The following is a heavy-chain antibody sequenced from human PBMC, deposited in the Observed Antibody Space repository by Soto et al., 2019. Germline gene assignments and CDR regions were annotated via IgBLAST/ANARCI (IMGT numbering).Heavy chain of an antibody. CDR3: ARGLGMYRKGTSSWGHFDF. D-gene: IGHD7-27*01. Sequence: QVQLVQSGAEAKKTGASVKVSCKASGYTSTSYDINWVRQATGQGLEWMGWMNPNSGNTGYVQKFQGRVTMTRNTSISTAYMELSSLRSEDTAVYYCARGLGMYRKGTSSWGHFDFWGQGTLVTVSS. CDR1: GYTSTSYD. CDR2: MNPNSGNT. V-gene: IGHV1-8*01. J-gene: IGHJ4*02.